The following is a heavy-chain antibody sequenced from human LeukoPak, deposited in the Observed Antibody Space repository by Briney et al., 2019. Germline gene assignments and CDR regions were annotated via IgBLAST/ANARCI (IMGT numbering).Heavy chain of an antibody. CDR3: ARARGSHGSGSYSAFDI. Sequence: GGSLRLSCAASGFTFSSYSMNWVRQAPGKGLEWVSYISSSSSTIYYADSVKGRFTISRDNAKNSLYLQMNSLRDEDTAVYYCARARGSHGSGSYSAFDIWGQGTMVTVSS. V-gene: IGHV3-48*02. J-gene: IGHJ3*02. D-gene: IGHD3-10*01. CDR1: GFTFSSYS. CDR2: ISSSSSTI.